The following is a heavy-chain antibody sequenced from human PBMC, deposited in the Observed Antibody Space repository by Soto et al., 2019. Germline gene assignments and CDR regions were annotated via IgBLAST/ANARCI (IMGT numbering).Heavy chain of an antibody. J-gene: IGHJ5*02. V-gene: IGHV1-18*01. CDR2: ISLYSDGT. D-gene: IGHD2-2*01. CDR3: SRVVQGAEALFGP. CDR1: GSTFSNYG. Sequence: GSSVKVSCKTSGSTFSNYGITWVRQAPGQPLEWLGWISLYSDGTNYAQKFQGRVSMTTDTSTTTAYMELRSLRSDDTAVYYCSRVVQGAEALFGPWGQGPLVTVSS.